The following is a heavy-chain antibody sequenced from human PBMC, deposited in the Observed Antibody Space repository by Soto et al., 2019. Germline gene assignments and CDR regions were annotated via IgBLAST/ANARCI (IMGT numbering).Heavy chain of an antibody. V-gene: IGHV1-69*12. CDR1: GGTFNSYA. J-gene: IGHJ6*02. Sequence: QVQLVQSGAEVKKPESSVRVSCKASGGTFNSYAITWVRQAPGQGLEWMGGTIPMFGTTNYAEKFQGRVTISADESTNTAYMELSSLSSEETAVYYCTRCGIRYHSIGYYLGIDGMDVWGQGTTVIVSS. CDR2: TIPMFGTT. CDR3: TRCGIRYHSIGYYLGIDGMDV. D-gene: IGHD3-22*01.